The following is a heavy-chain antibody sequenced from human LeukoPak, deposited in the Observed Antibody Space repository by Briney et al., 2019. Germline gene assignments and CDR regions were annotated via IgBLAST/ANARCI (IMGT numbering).Heavy chain of an antibody. CDR2: IHYSGRS. Sequence: PSETLSLTCTVSGGSLSSRGDHWGWIRQPPGKGLEYVGSIHYSGRSFYNPSIKSRVTISVDTSKNQFSLRLNSVTAADAAVYYCARRSGTFQKAFDYWGQGSLVTVSS. V-gene: IGHV4-39*01. CDR1: GGSLSSRGDH. CDR3: ARRSGTFQKAFDY. J-gene: IGHJ4*02. D-gene: IGHD1-26*01.